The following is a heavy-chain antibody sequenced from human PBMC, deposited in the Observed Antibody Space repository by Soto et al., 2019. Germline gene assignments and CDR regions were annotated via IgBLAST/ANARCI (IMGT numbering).Heavy chain of an antibody. V-gene: IGHV4-59*08. CDR3: ARSGGNNWFDP. J-gene: IGHJ5*02. Sequence: SETVSLTCTVSGGSISTYYWSWIRRPPGKGLEWIGYIYYSGSTNYNPSLKTRVTISVDTSKSQFSLKLSSVTATDTAIYYCARSGGNNWFDPWGQGTLVTVSS. CDR2: IYYSGST. CDR1: GGSISTYY. D-gene: IGHD2-15*01.